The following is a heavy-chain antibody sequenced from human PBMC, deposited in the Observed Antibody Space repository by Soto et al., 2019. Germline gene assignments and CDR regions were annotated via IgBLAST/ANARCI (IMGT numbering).Heavy chain of an antibody. CDR3: ARDLAVGLVDY. J-gene: IGHJ4*02. V-gene: IGHV1-18*01. Sequence: APVKVSSKASGYTFTSYGISWVRQAPGQGLEWMGWISAYNGNTKYAQKLQGRVTMTTDTSTSTAYMELRSLRSDDTAVYYCARDLAVGLVDYWGQGSLVTVSS. CDR1: GYTFTSYG. CDR2: ISAYNGNT. D-gene: IGHD6-19*01.